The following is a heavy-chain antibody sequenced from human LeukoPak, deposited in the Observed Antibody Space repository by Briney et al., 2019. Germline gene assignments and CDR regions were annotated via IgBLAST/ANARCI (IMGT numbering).Heavy chain of an antibody. CDR3: ARQYTSILDGMDV. Sequence: PGGSLRLSCAASGFTFSSYDMHWVRHATGKGLEWVSAIGTAGDTYYPGSVKGRFTISRENAKNSLHLQMNSLRAGDTAVYYCARQYTSILDGMDVWGQGTTVTVSS. V-gene: IGHV3-13*01. CDR2: IGTAGDT. D-gene: IGHD6-19*01. J-gene: IGHJ6*02. CDR1: GFTFSSYD.